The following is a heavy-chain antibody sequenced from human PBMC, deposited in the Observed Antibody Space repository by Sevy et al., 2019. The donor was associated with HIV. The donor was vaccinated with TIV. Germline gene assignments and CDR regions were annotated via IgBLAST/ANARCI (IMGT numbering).Heavy chain of an antibody. CDR1: GFTFSSYS. Sequence: GGSLRLSCAASGFTFSSYSMNWVRQAPGKGLEWVSYISSSSSTIYYADSVKGRFTISRDNAKNSLYLQMNSLRDEDTAVYYCARVGLKRIQGYFDYWGQGTLVTVSS. CDR2: ISSSSSTI. D-gene: IGHD5-18*01. V-gene: IGHV3-48*02. CDR3: ARVGLKRIQGYFDY. J-gene: IGHJ4*02.